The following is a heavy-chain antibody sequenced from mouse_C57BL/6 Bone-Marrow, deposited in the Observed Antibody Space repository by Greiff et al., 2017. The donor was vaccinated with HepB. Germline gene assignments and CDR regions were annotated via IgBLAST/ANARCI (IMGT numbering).Heavy chain of an antibody. CDR3: ARPYYGSSPWFAY. D-gene: IGHD1-1*01. CDR2: INPNNGGT. CDR1: GYTFTDYY. J-gene: IGHJ3*01. V-gene: IGHV1-26*01. Sequence: EVQLQQSGPELVKPGASVKISCKASGYTFTDYYMNWVKQSHGKSLEWIGDINPNNGGTSYNQKFKGKATLTVDKSSSTAYMQLSSLTSEDSAVYYCARPYYGSSPWFAYWGQGTLVTVSA.